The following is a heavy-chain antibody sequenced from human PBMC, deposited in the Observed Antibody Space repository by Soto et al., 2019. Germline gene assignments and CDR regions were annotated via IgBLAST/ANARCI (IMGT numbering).Heavy chain of an antibody. J-gene: IGHJ6*02. V-gene: IGHV1-46*01. D-gene: IGHD1-1*01. CDR2: INPSGGST. Sequence: ASVKVSFKASGYTFTSYYMHWVRQAPGQGLEWMGIINPSGGSTSYAQKFQGRVTMTRDTSTSTVYMELSSLRSEDTAVYYCAVEERQYYYYYGMDVWGQGTTVTVSS. CDR1: GYTFTSYY. CDR3: AVEERQYYYYYGMDV.